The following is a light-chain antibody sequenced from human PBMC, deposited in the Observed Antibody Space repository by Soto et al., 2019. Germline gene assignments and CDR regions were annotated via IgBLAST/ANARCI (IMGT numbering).Light chain of an antibody. J-gene: IGLJ2*01. Sequence: QSVLTQPPSASGTPGQRVTISCSGSSSNIGSNPVNWYQQLPGTAPKLLIYTNNQRPSGVPDRFSGSKSGTSGSLAISGLQSEDEADYYCAAWDDRLNALVFGGGTQLTVL. CDR1: SSNIGSNP. V-gene: IGLV1-44*01. CDR2: TNN. CDR3: AAWDDRLNALV.